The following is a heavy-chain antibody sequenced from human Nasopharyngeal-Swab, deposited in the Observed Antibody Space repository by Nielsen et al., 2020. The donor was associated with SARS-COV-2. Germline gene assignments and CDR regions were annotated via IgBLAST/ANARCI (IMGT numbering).Heavy chain of an antibody. J-gene: IGHJ6*03. V-gene: IGHV4-34*01. CDR2: MNHSGST. D-gene: IGHD2-2*01. Sequence: SETLSLTCAVCGGSFRGYYGSGIREPRGKGVEWIGEMNHSGSTNYNPSLKSRVTISVDTSKNQFSLKLSSVTAADTAVYYCARGKEGVVPAALGMVFYYYYYMDVWGKGTTVTVSS. CDR3: ARGKEGVVPAALGMVFYYYYYMDV. CDR1: GGSFRGYY.